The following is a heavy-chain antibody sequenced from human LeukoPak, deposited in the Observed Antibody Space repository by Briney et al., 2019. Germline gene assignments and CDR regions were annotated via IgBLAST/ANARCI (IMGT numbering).Heavy chain of an antibody. J-gene: IGHJ6*03. CDR3: ASCPYYYYYYMDV. CDR1: GGTFSSYT. V-gene: IGHV1-69*02. CDR2: IIPILGIA. Sequence: SVKVSCNASGGTFSSYTISWVRQAPGQGLEWMGRIIPILGIANYAQKFQGRVTITADKSTSTAYMELSSLRSEDTAVYYCASCPYYYYYYMDVWGKGTTVTVSS.